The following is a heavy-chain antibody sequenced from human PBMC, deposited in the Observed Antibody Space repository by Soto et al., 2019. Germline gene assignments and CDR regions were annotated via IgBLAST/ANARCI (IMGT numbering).Heavy chain of an antibody. CDR1: GYNFAGYW. Sequence: GESLKISCKGSGYNFAGYWIAWVRQMPGKGLELMGIIYPSDSDTRYRPSFQGQVSISADKSISSAYLQWSSLRASDTAMSYCARGVVSTRTFDYWXQGTPVTVSS. D-gene: IGHD5-12*01. CDR2: IYPSDSDT. V-gene: IGHV5-51*01. CDR3: ARGVVSTRTFDY. J-gene: IGHJ4*02.